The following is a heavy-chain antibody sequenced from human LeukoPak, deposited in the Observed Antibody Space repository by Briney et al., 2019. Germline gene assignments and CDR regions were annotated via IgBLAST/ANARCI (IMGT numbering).Heavy chain of an antibody. V-gene: IGHV4-39*01. Sequence: PSDTLSLTCTVSGGSISSSSYYWGWIRQPPGKGLEWIGSIYYSGSTYYNPSLKSRVTISVDTSKNQFSLKLSSVTAADTAVYYCARLRGYSSSWSPRARDYWGQGTLVTVSS. CDR2: IYYSGST. D-gene: IGHD6-13*01. CDR1: GGSISSSSYY. CDR3: ARLRGYSSSWSPRARDY. J-gene: IGHJ4*02.